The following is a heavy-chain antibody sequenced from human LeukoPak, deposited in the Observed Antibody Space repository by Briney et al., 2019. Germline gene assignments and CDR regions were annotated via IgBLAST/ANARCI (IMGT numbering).Heavy chain of an antibody. CDR3: AKDAGSPLSYDILTGYYKPLHYFDY. V-gene: IGHV3-23*01. Sequence: PGGSLRLSCAAPGFTFNSYAMNWVRQAPGKGLEWVSAISGRGSSTYYADSVKGRFTISRDNSKNTLYLQMNSLRAEDTAVYYCAKDAGSPLSYDILTGYYKPLHYFDYWGQGTLVTVSS. D-gene: IGHD3-9*01. CDR2: ISGRGSST. CDR1: GFTFNSYA. J-gene: IGHJ4*02.